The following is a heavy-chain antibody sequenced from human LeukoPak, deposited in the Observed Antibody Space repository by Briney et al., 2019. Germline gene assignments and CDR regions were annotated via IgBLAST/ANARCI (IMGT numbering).Heavy chain of an antibody. CDR2: IIPIFGTT. CDR1: GGTFSSYA. Sequence: SVKVSCKASGGTFSSYAISWVRQAPGQGLEWMGGIIPIFGTTNYAQKFQGRVTITADEPTSTAYMELSSLRSEDTAVYYCARVLITSANWFDPWGQGTLVTVSS. D-gene: IGHD1-14*01. CDR3: ARVLITSANWFDP. J-gene: IGHJ5*02. V-gene: IGHV1-69*13.